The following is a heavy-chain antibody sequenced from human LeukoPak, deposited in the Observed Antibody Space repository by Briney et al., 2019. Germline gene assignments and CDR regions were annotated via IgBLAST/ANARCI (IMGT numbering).Heavy chain of an antibody. Sequence: GRSLRLSCAASGFTFSSYAMSWVRQAPGKGLEWVSAISGSGGSTYYADSAKGRFTISTYNSKNTLNLQMNSLRAADTAVYYCAKDRARGEFDYWGQGTLVTVSS. CDR1: GFTFSSYA. V-gene: IGHV3-23*01. CDR2: ISGSGGST. J-gene: IGHJ4*02. CDR3: AKDRARGEFDY. D-gene: IGHD2-21*01.